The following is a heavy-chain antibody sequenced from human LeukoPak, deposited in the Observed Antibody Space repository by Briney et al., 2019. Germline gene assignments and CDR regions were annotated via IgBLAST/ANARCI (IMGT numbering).Heavy chain of an antibody. V-gene: IGHV3-48*01. J-gene: IGHJ4*02. D-gene: IGHD5-24*01. Sequence: PGGSLRLSCAASGFTFTKYAMNWVRQAPGKGLEWVSYISSSSSTIYYADSVKGRFTISRDNAKNSLYLQMNSLRAEDTAVYYCARDRSGRRWLQLGYYFDYWGQGTLVTVSS. CDR2: ISSSSSTI. CDR3: ARDRSGRRWLQLGYYFDY. CDR1: GFTFTKYA.